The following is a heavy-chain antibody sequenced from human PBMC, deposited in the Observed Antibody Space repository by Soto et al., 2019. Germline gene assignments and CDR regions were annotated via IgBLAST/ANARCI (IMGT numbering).Heavy chain of an antibody. CDR2: IWYDGSNK. CDR3: AKGINGMDV. Sequence: GGSLRLSCAASGFTFSGSAMHWVRQASGKGLEWVAVIWYDGSNKYYADSVKGRFTISRDNSKNTLYLQMNSLRAEDTALFYCAKGINGMDVWGQGTTVTVSS. V-gene: IGHV3-33*06. J-gene: IGHJ6*02. CDR1: GFTFSGSA.